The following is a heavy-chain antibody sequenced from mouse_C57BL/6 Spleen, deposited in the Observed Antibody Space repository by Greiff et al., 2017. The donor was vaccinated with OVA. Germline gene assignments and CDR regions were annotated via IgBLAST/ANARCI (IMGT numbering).Heavy chain of an antibody. CDR3: ARRGYYGSYAMDY. CDR2: IYPGSGST. CDR1: GYTFTSYW. D-gene: IGHD1-1*01. Sequence: QVQLKQPGAELVKPGASVKMSCKASGYTFTSYWITWVKQRPGQGLEWIGDIYPGSGSTNYNEKFKSKATLTVDTSSSTAYMQLSSLTSEDSAVYYCARRGYYGSYAMDYWGQGTSVTVSS. J-gene: IGHJ4*01. V-gene: IGHV1-55*01.